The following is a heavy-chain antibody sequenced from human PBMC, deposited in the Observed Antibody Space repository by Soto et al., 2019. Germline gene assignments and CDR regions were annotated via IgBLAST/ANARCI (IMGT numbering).Heavy chain of an antibody. D-gene: IGHD6-13*01. Sequence: QVQLVQSGAEVQKAGSSVKVSCKVSGGTFSSYFINWVRQAPGQGLEWVGGIIPVFGTGSYAEKFQGRVTMTADESTSTAYMELSRLRSDDTAVYYCARETPSAAAAYYYYGLDVWGQGTTVTVPS. CDR2: IIPVFGTG. CDR1: GGTFSSYF. CDR3: ARETPSAAAAYYYYGLDV. J-gene: IGHJ6*02. V-gene: IGHV1-69*01.